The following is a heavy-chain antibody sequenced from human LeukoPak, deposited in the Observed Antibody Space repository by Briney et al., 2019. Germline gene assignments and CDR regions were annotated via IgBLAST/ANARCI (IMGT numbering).Heavy chain of an antibody. CDR1: GGSFSGYY. J-gene: IGHJ4*02. Sequence: SETLSLTCAVYGGSFSGYYWSWIRQPPGKGLEWIGEINHSGSTNYNPSLKSRVTISVDTSKNQFSPKLSSVTAADTAVYYCARLTVTTKDDYWGQGTLVTVSS. V-gene: IGHV4-34*01. CDR3: ARLTVTTKDDY. D-gene: IGHD4-11*01. CDR2: INHSGST.